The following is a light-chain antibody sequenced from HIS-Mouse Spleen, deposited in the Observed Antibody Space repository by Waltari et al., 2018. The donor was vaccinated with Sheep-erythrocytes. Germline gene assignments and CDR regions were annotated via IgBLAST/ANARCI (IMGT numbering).Light chain of an antibody. V-gene: IGLV2-11*01. Sequence: QSALTQPRSVSGSPGQSVTIPCTGTSSDVGCYNYGPWYQQHPGNAPKLMIYEVSKRPSGVPDRFSGSKSGNTASLTISGLQAEDEADYYCCSYAGSYNHVFATGTKVTVL. CDR3: CSYAGSYNHV. J-gene: IGLJ1*01. CDR1: SSDVGCYNY. CDR2: EVS.